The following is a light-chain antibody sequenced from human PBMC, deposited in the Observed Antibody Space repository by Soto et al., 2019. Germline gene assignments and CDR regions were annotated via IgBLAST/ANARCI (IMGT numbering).Light chain of an antibody. J-gene: IGKJ1*01. CDR3: QQYYSVPPT. CDR2: WAS. Sequence: VMTQSPDSLVVSLGERATINCKSSLSLLYSSNNKNYLAWYQQKPGQPPKLLFYWASVRESGVPDRFSGSGSGTDFTLTISSLQAEDVAVYYCQQYYSVPPTF. CDR1: LSLLYSSNNKNY. V-gene: IGKV4-1*01.